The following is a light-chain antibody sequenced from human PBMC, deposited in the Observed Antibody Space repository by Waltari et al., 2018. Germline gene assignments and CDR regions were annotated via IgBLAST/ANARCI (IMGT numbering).Light chain of an antibody. Sequence: SYELTQPPSVSVSPGQTARITCSGDALPKESAYWYPQKPGQAPVLVIYKDTERATGIHERFSGSSSGTTVTLIISGVQAEDEADYYCQSGDYSRSYVVLGGGTKLTVL. J-gene: IGLJ3*02. CDR2: KDT. CDR3: QSGDYSRSYVV. CDR1: ALPKES. V-gene: IGLV3-25*03.